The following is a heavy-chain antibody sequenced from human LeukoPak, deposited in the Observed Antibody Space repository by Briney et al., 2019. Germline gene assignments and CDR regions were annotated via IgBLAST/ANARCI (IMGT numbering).Heavy chain of an antibody. Sequence: KTSETLSLTCTVSGGSISSSSYFWGWIRQPPGKGLEWIGSISYSGSTYYNPSLKSRVTISVGTSKNQFSLKLNSVTAADTAVYYCARSVNIVVEDYFDYWGQGTLVTVSS. CDR2: ISYSGST. D-gene: IGHD2-15*01. CDR1: GGSISSSSYF. J-gene: IGHJ4*02. V-gene: IGHV4-39*01. CDR3: ARSVNIVVEDYFDY.